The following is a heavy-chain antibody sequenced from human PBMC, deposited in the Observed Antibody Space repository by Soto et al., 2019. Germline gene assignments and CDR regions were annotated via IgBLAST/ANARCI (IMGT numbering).Heavy chain of an antibody. Sequence: ASETLSLTCAVYGGSFSGYYWSWIRQPPGKGLEWIGEINHSGSTNYNPSLKSRVTISVDTSKNQFSLKLSSVTAADTAVYYCARRRRMVAATPFDYWGQGTLVTVSS. D-gene: IGHD2-15*01. CDR3: ARRRRMVAATPFDY. J-gene: IGHJ4*02. CDR1: GGSFSGYY. V-gene: IGHV4-34*01. CDR2: INHSGST.